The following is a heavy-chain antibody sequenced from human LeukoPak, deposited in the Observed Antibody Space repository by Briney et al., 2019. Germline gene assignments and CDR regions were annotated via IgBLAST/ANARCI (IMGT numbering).Heavy chain of an antibody. CDR2: ISGSGGNT. Sequence: GGSLRLSCAASGFTFPNYVMSWVRQAPGKGRGWVSGISGSGGNTYYADSVKGRFTISSDNSKNTLYLQMNSLRAEDTAVYYCAKGSGSGENDYWGQGTLVTVSS. J-gene: IGHJ4*02. D-gene: IGHD2-15*01. CDR3: AKGSGSGENDY. V-gene: IGHV3-23*01. CDR1: GFTFPNYV.